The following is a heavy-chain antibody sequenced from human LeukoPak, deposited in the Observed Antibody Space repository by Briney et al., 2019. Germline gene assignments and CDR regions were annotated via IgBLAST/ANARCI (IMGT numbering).Heavy chain of an antibody. CDR2: IYSSGST. CDR1: GGSISISSYY. Sequence: SETLSLTCTVSGGSISISSYYWGWLRQPPGTTLEWIGSIYSSGSTYYNPSLKSRVIIIIDTPKNHFSLNLSSVTAADTAVYYCARSDGYGLVGIWGQGTMVTVSS. J-gene: IGHJ3*02. V-gene: IGHV4-39*07. D-gene: IGHD3-10*01. CDR3: ARSDGYGLVGI.